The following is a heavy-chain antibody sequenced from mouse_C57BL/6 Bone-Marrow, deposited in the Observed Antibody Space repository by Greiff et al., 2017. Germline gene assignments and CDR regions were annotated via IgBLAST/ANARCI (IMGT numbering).Heavy chain of an antibody. CDR1: GYTFTSYW. CDR3: ARSDD. V-gene: IGHV1-59*01. J-gene: IGHJ2*01. Sequence: QVQLQQPGAELVRPGTSVKLSCKASGYTFTSYWMHWVKQRPGQGLEWIGEIDPSDSYTNYNQKFKGKATLTVDTSSSTAYMQLSSLTSEDSAVYYCARSDDWGQGTTLTVSS. CDR2: IDPSDSYT.